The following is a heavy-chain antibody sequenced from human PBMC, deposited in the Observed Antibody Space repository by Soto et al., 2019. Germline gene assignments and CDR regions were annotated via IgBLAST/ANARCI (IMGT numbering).Heavy chain of an antibody. D-gene: IGHD4-17*01. CDR2: INPNSGRT. J-gene: IGHJ6*03. Sequence: QVQLVQSGAEVKKPGASVKVSCKASGYAFSQFYIHWMRQAPGQGPEWMGWINPNSGRTKFAQNFQGWVTMTRDTSIKTVYMELSGLRSDATAVYYCARESGGTTATLDYYYFYMDVWGKGTTVTVSS. CDR3: ARESGGTTATLDYYYFYMDV. V-gene: IGHV1-2*04. CDR1: GYAFSQFY.